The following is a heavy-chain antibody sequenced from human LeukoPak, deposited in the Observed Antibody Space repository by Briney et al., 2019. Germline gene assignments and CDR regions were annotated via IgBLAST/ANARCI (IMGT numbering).Heavy chain of an antibody. CDR1: GFTFSTFG. CDR3: ARGGVFKYS. V-gene: IGHV3-30*03. J-gene: IGHJ4*02. D-gene: IGHD3-10*01. Sequence: PGRSLRLSCAASGFTFSTFGMHWVRQAPGKGLEWVTFINYDGSKEYYADSVKGRFTISRDSSKNTLYLQMNSLRAEDTAVYYCARGGVFKYSWGQGTLVTVSS. CDR2: INYDGSKE.